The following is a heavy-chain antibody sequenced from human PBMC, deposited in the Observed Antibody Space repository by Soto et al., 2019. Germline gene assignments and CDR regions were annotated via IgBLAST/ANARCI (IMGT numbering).Heavy chain of an antibody. J-gene: IGHJ5*02. CDR3: ARETFDGWLRWFDP. V-gene: IGHV3-21*01. CDR1: GVTSISHG. D-gene: IGHD3-16*01. Sequence: AAGVTSISHGGNRIRQTTGKGLEWVSSISSSSSYIYYADSVKGRFTISRDNAKNSLYLQMNSLRAEDTAVYYCARETFDGWLRWFDPWGQGILVTVSS. CDR2: ISSSSSYI.